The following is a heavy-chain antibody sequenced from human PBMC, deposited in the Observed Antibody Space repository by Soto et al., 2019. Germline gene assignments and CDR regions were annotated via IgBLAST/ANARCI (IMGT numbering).Heavy chain of an antibody. CDR2: IYPGDSDT. J-gene: IGHJ4*02. V-gene: IGHV5-51*01. CDR3: ARNGYYYDSSGYYPDY. CDR1: GYSFTSYW. D-gene: IGHD3-22*01. Sequence: GESLKISCKGSGYSFTSYWIGWVRQMPGKGLEWMGIIYPGDSDTRYSPSFQGQVTISADKSISTAYLQWSSLKASDTAMYYCARNGYYYDSSGYYPDYWGQGTLVTVSS.